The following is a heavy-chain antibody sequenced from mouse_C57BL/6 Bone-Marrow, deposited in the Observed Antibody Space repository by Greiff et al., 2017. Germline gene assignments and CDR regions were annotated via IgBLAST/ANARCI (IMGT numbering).Heavy chain of an antibody. Sequence: DVQLQESGGGLVQPGGSMKLSCVASGFTFSNYWMNWVRQSPEKGLEWVAQIRLKSDNYATHYAESVKGRFTISRDDSKSSVYLQMNNLRAEDTGIYYCTGTTVVATRIYFDVWGTGTTVTVSS. CDR1: GFTFSNYW. CDR3: TGTTVVATRIYFDV. CDR2: IRLKSDNYAT. V-gene: IGHV6-3*01. J-gene: IGHJ1*03. D-gene: IGHD1-1*01.